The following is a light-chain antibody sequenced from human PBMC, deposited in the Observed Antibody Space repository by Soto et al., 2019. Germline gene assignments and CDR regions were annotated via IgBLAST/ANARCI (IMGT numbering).Light chain of an antibody. CDR2: GAS. V-gene: IGKV3-15*01. CDR1: QSLSSS. Sequence: TRSSRTLAVPHRDGSTLSWRASQSLSSSLAWYQQKPGQAPRLLIYGASTRATGIPARFSGSGSGTEFTLTISSLQSEDDAVYYCRQYKDWPPITFGQGTRL. CDR3: RQYKDWPPIT. J-gene: IGKJ5*01.